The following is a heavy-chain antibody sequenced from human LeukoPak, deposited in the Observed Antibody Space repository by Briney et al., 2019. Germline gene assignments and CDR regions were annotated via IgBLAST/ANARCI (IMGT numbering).Heavy chain of an antibody. CDR3: ASLKNDY. V-gene: IGHV3-30-3*01. J-gene: IGHJ4*02. Sequence: GGSLRLSCAASGFTFSSYAMHWVRQAPGKGLEWVAVISYDGSNKYYADSVKGRFTISRDNSKNTLYLQMNSLRAEDTAVYYCASLKNDYWGQGTLVTVSS. CDR1: GFTFSSYA. CDR2: ISYDGSNK.